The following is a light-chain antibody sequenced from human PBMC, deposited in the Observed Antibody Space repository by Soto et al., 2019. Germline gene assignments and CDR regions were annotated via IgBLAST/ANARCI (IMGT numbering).Light chain of an antibody. V-gene: IGKV1-39*01. J-gene: IGKJ1*01. Sequence: DIQMTQSPSSLYASIGDTVTITCRTSQRVSTNVNWYQQKPGKAPNLLIYTVSFLQSGVPSRFSGSGSGTVFTLTISSLQAEDFATYYCQQSYSTPGFGQGTKVDIK. CDR1: QRVSTN. CDR2: TVS. CDR3: QQSYSTPG.